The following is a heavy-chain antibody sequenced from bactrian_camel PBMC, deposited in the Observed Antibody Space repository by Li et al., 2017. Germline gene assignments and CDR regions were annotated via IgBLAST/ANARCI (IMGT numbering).Heavy chain of an antibody. J-gene: IGHJ4*01. D-gene: IGHD4*01. Sequence: QLVESGGGSVQAGGSLTLSCSGSNAPSAYCMGWFREAPGKEREGVAGRCSRTSSCADSVKGRFTISRDNAKKMLYLQMNSLKIEDTAVYYCAIAEQGTTTMRRGQGTQVTV. V-gene: IGHV3S57*01. CDR2: RCSRTS. CDR1: NAPSAYC.